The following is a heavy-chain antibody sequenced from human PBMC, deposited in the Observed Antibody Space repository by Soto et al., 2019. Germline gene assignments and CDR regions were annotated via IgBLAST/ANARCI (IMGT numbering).Heavy chain of an antibody. CDR2: IIPIFGTA. D-gene: IGHD2-2*01. Sequence: ASVKVSCKASGGTFSSYAISWVRQAPGQGLEWMGGIIPIFGTANYAQKFQGRVTITADESTSTAYMELSSLRSEDTAVYYCARAEGLVPAAISDWFDPWGQGTLVTSPQ. CDR1: GGTFSSYA. CDR3: ARAEGLVPAAISDWFDP. J-gene: IGHJ5*02. V-gene: IGHV1-69*13.